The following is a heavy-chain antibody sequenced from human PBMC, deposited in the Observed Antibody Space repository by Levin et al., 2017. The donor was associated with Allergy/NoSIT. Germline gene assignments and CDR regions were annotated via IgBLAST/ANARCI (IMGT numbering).Heavy chain of an antibody. D-gene: IGHD3-10*01. V-gene: IGHV1-69*08. CDR3: ARDRLFGSGPGGMDV. J-gene: IGHJ6*02. CDR1: GGTFRRYT. Sequence: VASVKVSCKASGGTFRRYTISWVRLAPGQGLEWMGRVIPLLRTSNYAPRFQGRVTLTADESTSTIYMDLTSLRSDDTAVYYFARDRLFGSGPGGMDVWGQGTTV. CDR2: VIPLLRTS.